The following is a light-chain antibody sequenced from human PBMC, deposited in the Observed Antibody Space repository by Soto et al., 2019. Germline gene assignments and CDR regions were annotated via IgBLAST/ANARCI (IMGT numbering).Light chain of an antibody. CDR2: AAS. CDR1: QGIGDD. V-gene: IGKV1-17*01. J-gene: IGKJ1*01. CDR3: LQYNTYPWT. Sequence: DIQMTQSPSSLSASVGDRVTITCRASQGIGDDLGWFQQKPGKAPRRLIYAASTLHSGVPSRFSGSGSATDFTLTVSSLQPEDFATYYCLQYNTYPWTFGQGTKVEIK.